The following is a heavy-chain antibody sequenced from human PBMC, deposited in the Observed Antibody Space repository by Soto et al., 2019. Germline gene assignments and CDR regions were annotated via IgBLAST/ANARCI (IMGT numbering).Heavy chain of an antibody. V-gene: IGHV3-23*01. CDR1: GFTFSTYA. Sequence: EVQLLESGGRLVQPGGSLRLSCAASGFTFSTYAMHWVRQAPGKGLEWVSGISGSGDSTYYADSVKGRFTVSRDNSKNTLYLQMNSLRAEDTAVFYCAKERSSGWSFDYWGQGTLVTVSS. CDR2: ISGSGDST. CDR3: AKERSSGWSFDY. J-gene: IGHJ4*02. D-gene: IGHD6-19*01.